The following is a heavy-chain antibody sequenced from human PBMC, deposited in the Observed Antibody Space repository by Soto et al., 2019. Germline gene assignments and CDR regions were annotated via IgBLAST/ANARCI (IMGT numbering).Heavy chain of an antibody. CDR1: GYTFRNHG. CDR3: ARGMTPDYFDY. CDR2: INTYNGNT. J-gene: IGHJ4*02. V-gene: IGHV1-18*01. Sequence: QVQLVQSGAEVKKPGASVKVSCKASGYTFRNHGISWVRQAPGQGLEWMGWINTYNGNTNYAQKLQGRVTMTTDTSTNTVNMHLRSLRSDDTAVNFCARGMTPDYFDYWGQGTLVTVSS.